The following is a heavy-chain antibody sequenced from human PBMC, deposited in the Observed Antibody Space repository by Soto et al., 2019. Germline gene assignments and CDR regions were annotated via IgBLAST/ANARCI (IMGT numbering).Heavy chain of an antibody. CDR2: INPSGTST. V-gene: IGHV1-46*04. CDR1: GYIFSSHY. Sequence: ASVKVSCKASGYIFSSHYMHWVRQAPGQGLEWMGLINPSGTSTIYAQKLQGRITMARDPSTSTDYMELSSLISEDTAVYYCARDNSWDYGSGLMAWWFDPWGQGTLVTVSS. CDR3: ARDNSWDYGSGLMAWWFDP. J-gene: IGHJ5*02. D-gene: IGHD3-10*01.